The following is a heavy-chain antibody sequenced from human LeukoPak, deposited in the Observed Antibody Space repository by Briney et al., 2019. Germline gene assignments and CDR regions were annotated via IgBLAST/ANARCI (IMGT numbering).Heavy chain of an antibody. CDR1: GYTFTDYY. V-gene: IGHV1-69-2*01. Sequence: ASVKISCXVSGYTFTDYYMHWVQQALGKGLEWMGLVDPEDGETIYAEKFQGRVTITADTSTDTAYMELSSLRSEDTAVYYCATRASSSPDMDVWGKGTTVTVSS. CDR2: VDPEDGET. D-gene: IGHD6-6*01. J-gene: IGHJ6*03. CDR3: ATRASSSPDMDV.